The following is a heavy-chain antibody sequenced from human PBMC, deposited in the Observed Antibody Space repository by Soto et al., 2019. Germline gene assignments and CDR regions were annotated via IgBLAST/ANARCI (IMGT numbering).Heavy chain of an antibody. CDR2: ISGSSGST. CDR1: GFTFSSYA. J-gene: IGHJ4*02. V-gene: IGHV3-23*01. D-gene: IGHD3-3*01. Sequence: GGSLRLSCAASGFTFSSYAMSWVRQAPGKGLEWVSAISGSSGSTYYADSVKGRFTISRDNSTNTLYLQMNSLRAEDTAVYYCAIQLTYDFCSGPAAPFDFWGQGTLVTGSS. CDR3: AIQLTYDFCSGPAAPFDF.